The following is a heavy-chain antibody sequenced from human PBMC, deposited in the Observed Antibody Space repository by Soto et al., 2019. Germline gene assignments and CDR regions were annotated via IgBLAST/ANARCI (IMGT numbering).Heavy chain of an antibody. V-gene: IGHV5-10-1*01. CDR3: ARQIYDSDTGPNFQYYFDS. D-gene: IGHD3-22*01. CDR2: IDPSDSQT. CDR1: GYSFTSYW. Sequence: PGESLKISCKGSGYSFTSYWITWVRQKPGKGLEWMGRIDPSDSQTYYSPSFRGHVTISVTKSITTVFLQWSSRRASDTAMYYCARQIYDSDTGPNFQYYFDSWGQGTPVTVSS. J-gene: IGHJ4*02.